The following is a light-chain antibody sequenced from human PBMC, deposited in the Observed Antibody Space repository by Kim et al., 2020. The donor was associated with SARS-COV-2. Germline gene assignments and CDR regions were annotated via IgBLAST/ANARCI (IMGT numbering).Light chain of an antibody. CDR1: KVGDKY. Sequence: SVSPGQTASITCSGDKVGDKYACWYQQKPGQSPVLVIYQDSKRPSGIPERFSGSNSGNTATLTISGTQAMDEADYYCQARDSSTVVFGGGTKLTVL. V-gene: IGLV3-1*01. J-gene: IGLJ2*01. CDR3: QARDSSTVV. CDR2: QDS.